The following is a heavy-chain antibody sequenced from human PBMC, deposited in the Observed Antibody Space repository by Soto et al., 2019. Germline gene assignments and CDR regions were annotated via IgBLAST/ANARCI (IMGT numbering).Heavy chain of an antibody. V-gene: IGHV3-64*01. J-gene: IGHJ6*03. Sequence: HPGGSLRFSCGASGFTFSSYAMHWVRQAPGKGLEYVSAISSNGGSTYYANSVKGRFTISRDNSKNTLYLQMGSLRAEDMAVYYCARPKYSTSYYYYMDVWGKGTTVTVS. CDR2: ISSNGGST. CDR1: GFTFSSYA. D-gene: IGHD6-13*01. CDR3: ARPKYSTSYYYYMDV.